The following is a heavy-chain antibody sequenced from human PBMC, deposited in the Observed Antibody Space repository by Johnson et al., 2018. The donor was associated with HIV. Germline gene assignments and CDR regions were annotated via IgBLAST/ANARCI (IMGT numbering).Heavy chain of an antibody. J-gene: IGHJ3*02. Sequence: VQLVESGGGLVKPGGSLRLSCAASGFTFSNAWMSWVRQAPGKGLEWVGRIKSKSDGGTTDYAAPVKGRFTISRDNSKNTLYLQMNSLRAEDTAVYYCAKGEWGAGTDAFDIWGQGTMV. CDR2: IKSKSDGGTT. CDR1: GFTFSNAW. D-gene: IGHD3-16*01. CDR3: AKGEWGAGTDAFDI. V-gene: IGHV3-15*01.